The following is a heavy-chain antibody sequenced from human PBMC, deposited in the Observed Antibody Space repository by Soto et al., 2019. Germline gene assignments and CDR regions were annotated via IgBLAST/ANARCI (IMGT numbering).Heavy chain of an antibody. CDR3: ARKCGDRCTEDTDALDL. D-gene: IGHD2-21*01. J-gene: IGHJ3*01. CDR2: IYNSGST. CDR1: GGSVIITSYY. V-gene: IGHV4-61*01. Sequence: SETLSLTCTVTGGSVIITSYYWSWIRQPPGKGLEWIGYIYNSGSTNYKPSLKSRVTISVDTSKNQFSLNLTSVTAADTAVYFCARKCGDRCTEDTDALDLWGQGTMVTVSS.